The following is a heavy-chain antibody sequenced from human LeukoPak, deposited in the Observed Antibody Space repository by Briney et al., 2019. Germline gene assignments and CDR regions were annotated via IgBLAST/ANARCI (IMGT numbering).Heavy chain of an antibody. D-gene: IGHD3-10*01. CDR2: IYYSGST. V-gene: IGHV4-59*01. CDR1: GGSISSYY. Sequence: PSETLSLTCTVSGGSISSYYWSWIRQPPGKGLEWIGYIYYSGSTNYNPSLKSRVTISVDTSKNQFSLKLSSVTAADTAVYYCARAMADYWGQGTLVTVSS. CDR3: ARAMADY. J-gene: IGHJ4*02.